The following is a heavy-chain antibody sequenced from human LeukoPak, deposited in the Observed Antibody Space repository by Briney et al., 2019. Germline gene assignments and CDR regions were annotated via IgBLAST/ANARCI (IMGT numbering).Heavy chain of an antibody. D-gene: IGHD2-15*01. J-gene: IGHJ4*02. V-gene: IGHV4-34*01. CDR2: INHSGST. CDR1: GGSFSGYY. CDR3: ARHRGRYCSGGSCYGRYYFDY. Sequence: SETLSLTCAVYGGSFSGYYWSWIRQPPGKGLEWIWEINHSGSTNYNPSLKSRVTISVDTSKNQFSLKLSSVTAADTAVYYCARHRGRYCSGGSCYGRYYFDYWGQGTLVTVSS.